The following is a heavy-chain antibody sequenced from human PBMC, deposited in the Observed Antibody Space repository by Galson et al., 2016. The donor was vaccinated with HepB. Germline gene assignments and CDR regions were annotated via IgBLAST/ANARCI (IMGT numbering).Heavy chain of an antibody. D-gene: IGHD2-21*01. CDR2: IRSKAYGGRT. Sequence: SLRLSCAASGFTFGDYAMSWFRQAPGKGLEWVGFIRSKAYGGRTEYAASVKGRFSISRDDSKSIAYLQMNSLKTEDTALYYCTRSRIASTDDNFDYWGQGTLVTVSS. V-gene: IGHV3-49*03. CDR3: TRSRIASTDDNFDY. J-gene: IGHJ4*02. CDR1: GFTFGDYA.